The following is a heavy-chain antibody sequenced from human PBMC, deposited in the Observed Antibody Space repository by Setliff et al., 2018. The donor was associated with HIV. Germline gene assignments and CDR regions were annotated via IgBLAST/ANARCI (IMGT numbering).Heavy chain of an antibody. CDR3: ARQIETYYYASSGYPAYFDY. J-gene: IGHJ4*02. V-gene: IGHV4-38-2*01. CDR1: GYAISSSGYY. CDR2: IHHSGST. Sequence: SETLSLTCAVSGYAISSSGYYWGWIRQPPGKGLEWIGSIHHSGSTYYNPSLKSRVTLSVDTSKNQFSLKLSSVTAADTAMYYCARQIETYYYASSGYPAYFDYWGQGTLVTVSS. D-gene: IGHD3-22*01.